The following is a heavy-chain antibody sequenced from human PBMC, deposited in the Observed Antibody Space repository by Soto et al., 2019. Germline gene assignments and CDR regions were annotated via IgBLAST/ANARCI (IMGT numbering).Heavy chain of an antibody. CDR2: IKPDGSEK. CDR3: ARAEDYDFWSGPPKYFDN. D-gene: IGHD3-3*01. J-gene: IGHJ4*02. Sequence: GGSLRLSCATSGFTFRSYWMTWVRQAPGKGPEWVANIKPDGSEKQYVDSVKGRFTVSRDNAKKSLDLQMNSLRVEDTAVYYCARAEDYDFWSGPPKYFDNWGQGTQVTVSS. V-gene: IGHV3-7*03. CDR1: GFTFRSYW.